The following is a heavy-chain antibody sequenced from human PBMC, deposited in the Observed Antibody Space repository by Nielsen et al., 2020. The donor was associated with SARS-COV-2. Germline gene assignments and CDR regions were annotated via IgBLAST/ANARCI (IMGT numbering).Heavy chain of an antibody. CDR3: ARDRGDYHTIEFDY. V-gene: IGHV1-18*01. CDR2: ISAYNGNT. CDR1: GYTFTSYG. D-gene: IGHD4-17*01. Sequence: ASVKVSCKASGYTFTSYGISWVRQAPGQGLEWMGWISAYNGNTNYAQKLQGRVTMSTDTSTSTAYMELRSLRSDDTAVYYCARDRGDYHTIEFDYWGQGTLVTVSS. J-gene: IGHJ4*02.